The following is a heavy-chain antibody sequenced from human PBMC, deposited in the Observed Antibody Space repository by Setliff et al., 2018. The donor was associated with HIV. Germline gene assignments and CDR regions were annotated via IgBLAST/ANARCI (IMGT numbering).Heavy chain of an antibody. CDR3: ARGGNYYDSSGGFDY. CDR2: IIPIFGTA. V-gene: IGHV1-69*13. J-gene: IGHJ4*02. CDR1: GGTFSSYA. Sequence: ASVKVSCKASGGTFSSYAISWVRQAPGQGLEWMGGIIPIFGTANYAQKFQGRVTITADESTSAAYMELSSLRSEDTAVYYCARGGNYYDSSGGFDYWGQGTLVTVSS. D-gene: IGHD3-22*01.